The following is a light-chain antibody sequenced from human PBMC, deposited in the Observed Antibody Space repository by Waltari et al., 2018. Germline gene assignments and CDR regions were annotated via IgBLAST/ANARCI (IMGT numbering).Light chain of an antibody. Sequence: QSVLTQPPSVSGAPGHRVTISCTGSSSNIGAGYDVHWYQRLPGAAPKLLIYNSFNRPSGVPDRFSGSKSGMSASLAITGLQAEDEADYYCQSYDNRLYGTRVF. CDR3: QSYDNRLYGTRV. CDR1: SSNIGAGYD. V-gene: IGLV1-40*01. J-gene: IGLJ3*02. CDR2: NSF.